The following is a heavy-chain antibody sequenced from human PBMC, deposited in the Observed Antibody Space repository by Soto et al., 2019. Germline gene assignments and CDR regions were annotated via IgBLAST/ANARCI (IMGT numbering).Heavy chain of an antibody. D-gene: IGHD4-4*01. CDR3: AHRTTVTSGIN. CDR2: IYWNDEE. J-gene: IGHJ4*02. V-gene: IGHV2-5*01. Sequence: QITLKESGPPLVKPTQTLTLTCTFSGFSLTTDGVGVDWFRQPPGKALEWLGLIYWNDEERYRPSLQSRLTITKDTSRNQVVLTMTNMDPVDTATYYCAHRTTVTSGINWGQGTLVTVSS. CDR1: GFSLTTDGVG.